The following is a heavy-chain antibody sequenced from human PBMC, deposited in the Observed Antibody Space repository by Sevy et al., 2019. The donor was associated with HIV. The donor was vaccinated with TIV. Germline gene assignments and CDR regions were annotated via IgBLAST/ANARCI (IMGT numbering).Heavy chain of an antibody. CDR3: AKIMQRGSYGSGPEL. V-gene: IGHV3-30*18. J-gene: IGHJ4*02. CDR2: ISYDGSNK. CDR1: GFTFSRYG. D-gene: IGHD3-10*01. Sequence: GGCLRLSCSASGFTFSRYGMHWVRQAPGKGLEWVAVISYDGSNKYYADSMKGRFTISRDNSKITLYLQMNSLRIEDTAVYYCAKIMQRGSYGSGPELWGQGTLVTVSS.